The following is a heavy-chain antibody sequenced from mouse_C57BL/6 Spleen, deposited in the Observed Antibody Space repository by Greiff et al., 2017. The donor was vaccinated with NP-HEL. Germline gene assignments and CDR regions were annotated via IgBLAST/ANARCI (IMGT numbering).Heavy chain of an antibody. Sequence: VQLKQSGAELVRPGASVKLSCTASGFNIKDYYMHWVKQRPEQGLEWIGRIDPEDGDTEYAPKFQGKATMTADTSSNTAYLQLSSLTSEDTAVYYCTTLPPYYYGRSYKFAYWGQGTLVTVSA. J-gene: IGHJ3*01. CDR3: TTLPPYYYGRSYKFAY. CDR1: GFNIKDYY. D-gene: IGHD1-1*01. CDR2: IDPEDGDT. V-gene: IGHV14-1*01.